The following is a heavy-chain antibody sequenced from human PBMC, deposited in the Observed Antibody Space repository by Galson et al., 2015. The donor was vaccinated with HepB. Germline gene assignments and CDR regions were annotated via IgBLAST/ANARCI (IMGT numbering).Heavy chain of an antibody. D-gene: IGHD3-22*01. J-gene: IGHJ4*02. CDR1: GFTVSKNY. V-gene: IGHV3-53*01. CDR2: ITRGGST. Sequence: SLRLSCAVSGFTVSKNYMTWFRQAPGKGLEWVSVITRGGSTFYADSVKGRFAISRDNSKNTLYLQMNSLTAEDTAVYYCATDGDQHYYDSSGPLWGQGTLVTVSS. CDR3: ATDGDQHYYDSSGPL.